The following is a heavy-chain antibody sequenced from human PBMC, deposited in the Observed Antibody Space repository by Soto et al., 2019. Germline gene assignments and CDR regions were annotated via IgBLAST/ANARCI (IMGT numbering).Heavy chain of an antibody. D-gene: IGHD5-18*01. V-gene: IGHV4-34*01. CDR1: GGSFSGYY. Sequence: PSETLSLTCAVYGGSFSGYYWSWIRQPPGKGLEWIGEINHSGSTNYNPSLKSRVTISVDTSKNQFSLKLSSVTAADTAVYYCARVRVAMATAYYYYGMDVWDQGTTVTVSS. CDR3: ARVRVAMATAYYYYGMDV. CDR2: INHSGST. J-gene: IGHJ6*02.